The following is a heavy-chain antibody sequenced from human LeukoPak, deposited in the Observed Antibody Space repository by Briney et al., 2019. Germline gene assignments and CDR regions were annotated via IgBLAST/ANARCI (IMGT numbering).Heavy chain of an antibody. CDR3: GKTTTGYSSGQKPAWPVDY. V-gene: IGHV3-20*04. D-gene: IGHD6-19*01. Sequence: PGGSLRLSCAASGFTFDDYGMSWVRQAPGKGLEWVSGINWNGGSTGYADSVKGRFTISRDNAKNTVYLQINSLRAEDTAVYYCGKTTTGYSSGQKPAWPVDYWGQGTLVTVSS. J-gene: IGHJ4*02. CDR1: GFTFDDYG. CDR2: INWNGGST.